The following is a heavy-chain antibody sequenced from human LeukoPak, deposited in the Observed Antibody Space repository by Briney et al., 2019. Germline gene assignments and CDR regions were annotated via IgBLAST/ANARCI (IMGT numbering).Heavy chain of an antibody. D-gene: IGHD2-2*01. CDR1: GYSFTSYW. J-gene: IGHJ4*02. CDR3: ARRGLFSTDWYFDY. CDR2: IYPGDSDT. Sequence: GESLKISCKGSGYSFTSYWIGWVRQMPGKGLEWMGIIYPGDSDTRYSPSFQGQVTISVDKSIDTAFLQWSRLKASDTGIYYCARRGLFSTDWYFDYWGQGTLVTVSS. V-gene: IGHV5-51*01.